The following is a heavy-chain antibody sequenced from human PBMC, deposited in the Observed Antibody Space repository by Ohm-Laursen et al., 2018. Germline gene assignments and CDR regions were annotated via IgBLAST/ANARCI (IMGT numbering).Heavy chain of an antibody. D-gene: IGHD4-17*01. Sequence: ASVKVSCKAFGYTFTSYYMHWVRQAPGQGLEWMGIIKPSGGSTTYAQKFQGRVTMTRDTSTSTVYMELSSLRSDDTAVYYCAREDAVTTFALDPWGQGTLVTVSS. V-gene: IGHV1-46*01. CDR2: IKPSGGST. CDR3: AREDAVTTFALDP. J-gene: IGHJ5*02. CDR1: GYTFTSYY.